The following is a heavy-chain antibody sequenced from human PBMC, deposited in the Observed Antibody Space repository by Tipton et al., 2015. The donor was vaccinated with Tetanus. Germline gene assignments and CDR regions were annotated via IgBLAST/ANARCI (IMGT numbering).Heavy chain of an antibody. D-gene: IGHD4-11*01. Sequence: SLRLSCAASGFTVSSSYMSWVRQSPGKGLEWVSVIYSGGSTYYADSVKGRFTISRDNSKNTLYLQMNSLRAEDTAVYYCARDLGFDYSGGYYSYGMDVWGQGTTVTVSS. CDR2: IYSGGST. J-gene: IGHJ6*02. V-gene: IGHV3-53*01. CDR1: GFTVSSSY. CDR3: ARDLGFDYSGGYYSYGMDV.